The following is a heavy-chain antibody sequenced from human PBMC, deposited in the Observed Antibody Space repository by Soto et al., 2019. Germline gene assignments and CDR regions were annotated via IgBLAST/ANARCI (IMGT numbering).Heavy chain of an antibody. V-gene: IGHV1-24*01. J-gene: IGHJ6*02. D-gene: IGHD4-4*01. CDR3: AVNDYSKYGMDV. CDR1: GYTLTELS. Sequence: RASVKVSCKASGYTLTELSMHWVRQAPGKGLEWMGGFDPEDGETIYAQKFQGRVTMTEDTSTDTAYMELSSLRSEDTAVYYCAVNDYSKYGMDVWGQGTTVTVSS. CDR2: FDPEDGET.